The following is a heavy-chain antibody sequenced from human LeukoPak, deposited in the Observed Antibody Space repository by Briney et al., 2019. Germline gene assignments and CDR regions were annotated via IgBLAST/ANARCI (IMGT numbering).Heavy chain of an antibody. CDR1: GGSFSGYY. J-gene: IGHJ4*02. V-gene: IGHV4-34*01. Sequence: LKPSETLSLTCAVYGGSFSGYYWSWIRQPPGKGLEWIGEINHSGSTNYNPSLKSRVTISVDTSKNQFSLKLSSVTAADTAVYYCARHLCRYFDYWGQGTLVTVSS. D-gene: IGHD2-15*01. CDR2: INHSGST. CDR3: ARHLCRYFDY.